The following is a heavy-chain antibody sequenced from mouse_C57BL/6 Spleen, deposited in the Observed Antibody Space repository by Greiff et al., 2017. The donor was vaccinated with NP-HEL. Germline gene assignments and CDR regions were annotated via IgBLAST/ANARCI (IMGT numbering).Heavy chain of an antibody. Sequence: QVQLQQSGPELVKPGASVKISCKASGYAFSSSWMNWVKQRTGKGLEWIGRIYPGDGDTNYNGKFKGKATLTADKSSSTAYMQLSSLTSVDSAVCVCARWYGPPMEYWGQGTSVTVAS. V-gene: IGHV1-82*01. D-gene: IGHD1-2*01. CDR3: ARWYGPPMEY. CDR2: IYPGDGDT. J-gene: IGHJ4*01. CDR1: GYAFSSSW.